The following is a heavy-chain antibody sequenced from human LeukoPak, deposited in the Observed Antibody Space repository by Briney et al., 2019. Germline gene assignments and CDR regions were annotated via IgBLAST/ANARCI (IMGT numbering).Heavy chain of an antibody. D-gene: IGHD5-12*01. J-gene: IGHJ4*02. CDR3: ARGRYSGYDYGEPDY. V-gene: IGHV1-18*01. CDR2: ISAYNGNT. CDR1: GYTFTSYG. Sequence: ASVKVSCKASGYTFTSYGISWVRQAPGQGLEWMGWISAYNGNTNYAQKLQGRVTMTTDTSTSTAYMELRSLRSDGTAVYYCARGRYSGYDYGEPDYWGQGTLVTVSS.